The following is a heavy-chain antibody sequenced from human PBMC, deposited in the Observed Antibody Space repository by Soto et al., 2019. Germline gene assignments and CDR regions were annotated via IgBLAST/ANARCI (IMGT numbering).Heavy chain of an antibody. D-gene: IGHD3-16*01. V-gene: IGHV3-74*01. J-gene: IGHJ4*02. CDR2: INTDGTTT. Sequence: EVQLVESGGGLVQPGGSLRLSCAASGFTFSSYWMHWVRQAPGKGLVWVSRINTDGTTTTYADSVKGRFTISRDNAKNTLYLQMNSLRAEDTAVYYCVRDVIRRGQGILVTVSS. CDR3: VRDVIR. CDR1: GFTFSSYW.